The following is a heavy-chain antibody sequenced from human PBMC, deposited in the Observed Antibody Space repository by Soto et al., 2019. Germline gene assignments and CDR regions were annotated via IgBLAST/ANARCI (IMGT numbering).Heavy chain of an antibody. Sequence: PSETLSLTCAVYGGSFSGYYWSWIRQPPGKGLEWIGEINHSGSTNYNPSLKSRVTISVDTSKNQFSLKLSSVTAADTAVYYCARGTLYCSSTSCLGWFDPWGQGTLVTVSS. D-gene: IGHD2-2*01. CDR1: GGSFSGYY. V-gene: IGHV4-34*01. CDR3: ARGTLYCSSTSCLGWFDP. J-gene: IGHJ5*02. CDR2: INHSGST.